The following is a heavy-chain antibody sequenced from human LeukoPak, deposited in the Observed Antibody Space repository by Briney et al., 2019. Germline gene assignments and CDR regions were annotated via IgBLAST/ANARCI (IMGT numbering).Heavy chain of an antibody. CDR1: GYTFTGYY. CDR3: ARVKSYSSSWGDY. V-gene: IGHV1-18*04. CDR2: ISAYNGNT. J-gene: IGHJ4*02. Sequence: ASVKVSCKASGYTFTGYYMHWVRQAPGQGLEWMGWISAYNGNTNYAQKLQGRVTMTTDTSTSTAYMELRSLRSDDTAVYYCARVKSYSSSWGDYWGQGTLVTVSS. D-gene: IGHD6-13*01.